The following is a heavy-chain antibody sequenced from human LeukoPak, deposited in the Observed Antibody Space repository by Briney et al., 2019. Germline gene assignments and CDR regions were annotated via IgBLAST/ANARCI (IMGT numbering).Heavy chain of an antibody. CDR2: INPSGGST. J-gene: IGHJ6*03. CDR3: ARAPGYCSSTSCSKYYYYYYMDV. V-gene: IGHV1-46*01. D-gene: IGHD2-2*01. CDR1: GYTFTSYY. Sequence: EASVKVSCKASGYTFTSYYMHWVRQAPGQGLEWMGIINPSGGSTSYAQKFQGRVTMTRDTSTSTVYMELSSLRSEDTAVYYCARAPGYCSSTSCSKYYYYYYMDVWGKGTTVTVSS.